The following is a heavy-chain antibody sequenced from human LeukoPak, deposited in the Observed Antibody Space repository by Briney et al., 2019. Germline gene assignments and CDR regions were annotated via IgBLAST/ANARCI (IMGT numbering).Heavy chain of an antibody. Sequence: GGSLRLSCAASGFTFSSYSMSWVRQAPGKGLEWVSYISSTSSTIYYADSVKGRFTISRENAKNSLSLQMNSLRAGDTAVYYCARRRYGLGSYSDAFDIWGQGTMVTVSS. J-gene: IGHJ3*02. V-gene: IGHV3-48*01. D-gene: IGHD3-10*01. CDR2: ISSTSSTI. CDR3: ARRRYGLGSYSDAFDI. CDR1: GFTFSSYS.